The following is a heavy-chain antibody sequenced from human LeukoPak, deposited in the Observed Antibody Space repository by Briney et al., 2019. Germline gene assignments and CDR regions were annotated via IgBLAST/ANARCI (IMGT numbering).Heavy chain of an antibody. D-gene: IGHD1-26*01. CDR2: INWIGGST. CDR3: ASTDSGSSWGWFDP. Sequence: GGSLRLSCAASGFTFSSYGMSWVRQAPGKGLEWVSGINWIGGSTGYSDSVKGRFTISRDNAKNSLYLQMNSLRAEDTALYYCASTDSGSSWGWFDPWGQGTLVTVSS. J-gene: IGHJ5*02. CDR1: GFTFSSYG. V-gene: IGHV3-20*04.